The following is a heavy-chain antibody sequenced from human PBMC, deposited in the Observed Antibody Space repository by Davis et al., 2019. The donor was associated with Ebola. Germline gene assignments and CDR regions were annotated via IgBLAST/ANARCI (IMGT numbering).Heavy chain of an antibody. CDR1: GFTFTDYW. D-gene: IGHD4-11*01. J-gene: IGHJ4*02. V-gene: IGHV3-23*01. CDR3: AKDSHDYSNYGYFDY. Sequence: PGGSLRLSCTGSGFTFTDYWMGWVRQAPGKGLEWVSSISGSGVSTYYADSVKGRFTISRDTSRNTLYLQMNSLRAEDTAVYFCAKDSHDYSNYGYFDYWGQGTRVTVSS. CDR2: ISGSGVST.